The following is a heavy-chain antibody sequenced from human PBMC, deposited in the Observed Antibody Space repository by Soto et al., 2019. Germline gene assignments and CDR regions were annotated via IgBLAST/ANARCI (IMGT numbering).Heavy chain of an antibody. CDR2: IYHGGST. CDR1: GGSISSSNW. V-gene: IGHV4-4*02. D-gene: IGHD2-21*02. Sequence: QVQLQESGPGLVKPSGTLSLTCAVSGGSISSSNWWSWVRQPPGKGLEWIGEIYHGGSTNYNPSLKSGLTIPVDKSKNQFSLKLSSVTAAGTAVYYCASCCGGACYYGMDVWGQGTTVTVSS. CDR3: ASCCGGACYYGMDV. J-gene: IGHJ6*02.